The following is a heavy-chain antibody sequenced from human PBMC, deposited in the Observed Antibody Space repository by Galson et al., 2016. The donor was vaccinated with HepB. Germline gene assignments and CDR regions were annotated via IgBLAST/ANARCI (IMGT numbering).Heavy chain of an antibody. CDR1: GFTFRSHA. J-gene: IGHJ4*02. CDR2: ITAGSTST. V-gene: IGHV3-23*01. CDR3: ARDPASFYYDSRFHPHDY. D-gene: IGHD3-22*01. Sequence: SLRLSCAASGFTFRSHAMSWVRQAPGRGLEWVSSITAGSTSTFYADSVKSRFTMSRDNSKNTLYLQMNSLRAEDTAIYYCARDPASFYYDSRFHPHDYWGQGTLVTVSS.